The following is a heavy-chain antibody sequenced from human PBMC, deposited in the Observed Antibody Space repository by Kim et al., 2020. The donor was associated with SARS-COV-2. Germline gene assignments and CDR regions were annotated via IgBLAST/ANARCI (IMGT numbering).Heavy chain of an antibody. J-gene: IGHJ5*02. Sequence: VKGRFPISRDNATNSLSLQMNSLRDEDTAVYYCASSSYGSGTYSPNLFDPWGQGTLVTVSS. CDR3: ASSSYGSGTYSPNLFDP. V-gene: IGHV3-48*02. D-gene: IGHD3-10*01.